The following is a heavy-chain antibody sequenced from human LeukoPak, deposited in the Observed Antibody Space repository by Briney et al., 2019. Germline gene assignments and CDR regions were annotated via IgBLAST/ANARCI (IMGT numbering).Heavy chain of an antibody. Sequence: ASVKVSCKASGGTFSSYTISWVRQAPGQGLEWMGRIIPILGIANYAQKFQGRVTITADKSTSTAYMELSSLRSEDTAVYYCARGYCSSTSCYRDASDIWGQGTIVTVSS. V-gene: IGHV1-69*02. J-gene: IGHJ3*02. CDR2: IIPILGIA. D-gene: IGHD2-2*01. CDR3: ARGYCSSTSCYRDASDI. CDR1: GGTFSSYT.